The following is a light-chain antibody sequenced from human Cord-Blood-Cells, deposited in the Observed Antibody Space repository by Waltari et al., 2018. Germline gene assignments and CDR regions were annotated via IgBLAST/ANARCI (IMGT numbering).Light chain of an antibody. CDR2: WAS. V-gene: IGKV4-1*01. J-gene: IGKJ4*01. Sequence: DIVMTQSPDSLAVSLGERATINCKSSPSVLYSSNNKNYLAWYQQKPGQPPKLLIYWASTRESGVPDRFSGSGSGTDFTLTISSLQAEDVAVYYCQQYYSTPPHTFGGGTKVEIK. CDR3: QQYYSTPPHT. CDR1: PSVLYSSNNKNY.